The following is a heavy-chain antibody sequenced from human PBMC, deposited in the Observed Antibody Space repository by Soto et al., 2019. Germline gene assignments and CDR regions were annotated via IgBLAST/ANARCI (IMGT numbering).Heavy chain of an antibody. V-gene: IGHV3-23*01. J-gene: IGHJ4*02. CDR1: GFTFSSYA. Sequence: GGSLRLSCAASGFTFSSYAMSWVRQAPGKGLEWVSGISGNGGSTYYSDSVKGRFTISRDNSKNTLNLQMNSLRAEDTAVYSCAKGTRVVVATGFDYWGQGALVTVSS. D-gene: IGHD2-15*01. CDR2: ISGNGGST. CDR3: AKGTRVVVATGFDY.